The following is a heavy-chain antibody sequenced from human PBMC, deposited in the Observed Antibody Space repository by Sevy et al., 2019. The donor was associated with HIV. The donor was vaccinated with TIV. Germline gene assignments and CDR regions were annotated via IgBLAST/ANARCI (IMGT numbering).Heavy chain of an antibody. CDR3: ARDRNNYDSSGYPKGMDV. Sequence: ASVKVSCKASGYTFIRNGITWVRQAPGQGLEWMGWISGYNGDTNYAQKFQGRVTMTTDTSKSTAYMELRSLGSDDTAVYYCARDRNNYDSSGYPKGMDVWGQGTTVTVSS. J-gene: IGHJ6*02. CDR1: GYTFIRNG. CDR2: ISGYNGDT. D-gene: IGHD3-22*01. V-gene: IGHV1-18*01.